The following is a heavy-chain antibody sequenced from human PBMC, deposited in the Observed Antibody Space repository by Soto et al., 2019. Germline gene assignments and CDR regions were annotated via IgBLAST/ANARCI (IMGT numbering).Heavy chain of an antibody. Sequence: SETLSLTCAVYGESFSGYYWNWIRQPPGKGLEWIGEINDSGSTNYNPSLESRVTISVDTSKNQFSLKLNSVTAADTAVYYCAPLSVSLSGPYGIHVWGQGTTVTVSS. D-gene: IGHD2-15*01. CDR3: APLSVSLSGPYGIHV. CDR2: INDSGST. J-gene: IGHJ6*02. V-gene: IGHV4-34*01. CDR1: GESFSGYY.